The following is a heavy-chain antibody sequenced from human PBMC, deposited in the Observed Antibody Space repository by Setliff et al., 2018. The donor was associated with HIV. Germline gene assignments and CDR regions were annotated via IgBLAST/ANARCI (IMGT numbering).Heavy chain of an antibody. CDR1: GFTFSSAW. V-gene: IGHV3-7*01. J-gene: IGHJ4*02. D-gene: IGHD3-10*01. Sequence: PGGSLRLSCAASGFTFSSAWMIWVRQAPGKGLDWVSYYVDSVKGRFTISRDNAKNSLYLQMNSLRAEDTAVYYCASVLRYYGSGSYPFGYWGQGTLVTVSS. CDR3: ASVLRYYGSGSYPFGY.